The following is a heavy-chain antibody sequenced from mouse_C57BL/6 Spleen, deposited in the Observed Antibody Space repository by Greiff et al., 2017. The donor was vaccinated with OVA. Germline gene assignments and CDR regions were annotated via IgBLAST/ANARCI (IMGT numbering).Heavy chain of an antibody. D-gene: IGHD2-4*01. V-gene: IGHV1-50*01. CDR3: ARTYDYDDAWFAY. CDR1: GYTFTSYW. J-gene: IGHJ3*01. CDR2: IDPSDSYT. Sequence: QVQLQQPGAELVKPGASVKLSCKASGYTFTSYWMQWVKQRPGQGLEWIGEIDPSDSYTNYNQKFKGKATLTVDTSSSTAYMQLSSLTSEDSAVYYCARTYDYDDAWFAYWGQGTLVTVSA.